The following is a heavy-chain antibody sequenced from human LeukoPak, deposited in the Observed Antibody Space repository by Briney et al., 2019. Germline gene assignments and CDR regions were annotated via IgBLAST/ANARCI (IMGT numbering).Heavy chain of an antibody. Sequence: GGSLRLSCAASGFTFDDYSMHWVRQAPGKGLEWVSLVSGDGGTTYYAHSVRGRFTISRDNSKNSLYLQMNSLRTEDTALYYCAQDRSFTYYYDSSAPGNWFDPWGQGTLVTVSS. CDR2: VSGDGGTT. CDR1: GFTFDDYS. D-gene: IGHD3-22*01. CDR3: AQDRSFTYYYDSSAPGNWFDP. J-gene: IGHJ5*02. V-gene: IGHV3-43*02.